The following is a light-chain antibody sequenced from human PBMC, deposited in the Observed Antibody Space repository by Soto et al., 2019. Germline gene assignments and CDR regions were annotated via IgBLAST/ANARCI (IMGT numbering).Light chain of an antibody. Sequence: EIVLTQSPGTLTLSPGESAALSCRASQTISNNYLVWYRQKPGQAPRLLIYAVSSRAAGIPDRFSGRGSGTDFDLTIARLEPEDSAVYYCQQHSNSPWTFGQGTRVEI. CDR1: QTISNNY. CDR3: QQHSNSPWT. CDR2: AVS. V-gene: IGKV3-20*01. J-gene: IGKJ1*01.